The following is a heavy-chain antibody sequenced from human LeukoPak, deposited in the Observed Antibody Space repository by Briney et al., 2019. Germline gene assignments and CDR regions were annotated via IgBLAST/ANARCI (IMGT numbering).Heavy chain of an antibody. J-gene: IGHJ4*02. CDR3: ARDSNWVFDY. D-gene: IGHD1-1*01. CDR2: ISSSSNI. CDR1: GFTFSSYS. V-gene: IGHV3-48*01. Sequence: GGSLRLSCAASGFTFSSYSMNWVRQAPGKGLEWVSYISSSSNIYYADSVKGRFTISRDNAKNSLYPQMNSLGAEDTAVYYCARDSNWVFDYWGQGTLVTVSS.